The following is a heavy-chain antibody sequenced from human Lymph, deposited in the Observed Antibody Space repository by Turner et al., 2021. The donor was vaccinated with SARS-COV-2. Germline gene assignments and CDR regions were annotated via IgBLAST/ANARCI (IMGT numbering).Heavy chain of an antibody. CDR1: GGSISSSRYY. V-gene: IGHV4-39*01. D-gene: IGHD2-2*01. CDR3: ASDGYIVAVPAPSRDAFDI. CDR2: IYYSGST. J-gene: IGHJ3*02. Sequence: LQLQVSGSGLVKPSESLSLTCTVSGGSISSSRYYCGWIRQPPGKGLEWLGSIYYSGSTDYNASLKSRLAISVDTSKNQFYMKRSSVTAADTAIYYCASDGYIVAVPAPSRDAFDIWGQGTMVTISS.